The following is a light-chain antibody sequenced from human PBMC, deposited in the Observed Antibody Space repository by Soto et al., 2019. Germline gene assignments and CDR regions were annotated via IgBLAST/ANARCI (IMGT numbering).Light chain of an antibody. CDR1: SSDVGGYKY. J-gene: IGLJ2*01. Sequence: QSALTQPASVSGSPGQSITISCTGTSSDVGGYKYVSWYQQHPGKAPKLMIYDVSNRPSGVSNRFSGSKSGNTASLIISGIQAEDDADYYCGSYTSSSTLVVFGGGTKLTVL. V-gene: IGLV2-14*01. CDR2: DVS. CDR3: GSYTSSSTLVV.